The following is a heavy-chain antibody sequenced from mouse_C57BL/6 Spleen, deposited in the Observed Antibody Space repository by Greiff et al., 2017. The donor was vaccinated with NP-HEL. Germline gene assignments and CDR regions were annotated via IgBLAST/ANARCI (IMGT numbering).Heavy chain of an antibody. V-gene: IGHV1-42*01. CDR2: INLSTVGT. CDR3: AIGDYYGSSYGAY. D-gene: IGHD1-1*01. J-gene: IGHJ3*01. Sequence: EVQLQQSGPELVKPGASVKISCKASGYSFTGYYMNWVKQSPETSLDWIGEINLSTVGTTYNQKFKAKATLTVDKSSSTAYMQLKSLTSEDSAVYYCAIGDYYGSSYGAYWGQRTLVTVSA. CDR1: GYSFTGYY.